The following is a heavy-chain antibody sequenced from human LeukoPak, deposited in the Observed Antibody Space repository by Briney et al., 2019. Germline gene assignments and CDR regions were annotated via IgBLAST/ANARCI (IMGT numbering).Heavy chain of an antibody. CDR3: ARGEGELRYFDWLGANEATTPH. CDR1: GYTFTGYY. V-gene: IGHV1-2*02. J-gene: IGHJ4*02. D-gene: IGHD3-9*01. Sequence: ASVKVSCKASGYTFTGYYMHWVRQAPGQGLEGMGWINPNRCGTNYAQKFQGRSTMTRDTSISTAYMELSRLRADDTAVYYCARGEGELRYFDWLGANEATTPHWGQGTLVTVSS. CDR2: INPNRCGT.